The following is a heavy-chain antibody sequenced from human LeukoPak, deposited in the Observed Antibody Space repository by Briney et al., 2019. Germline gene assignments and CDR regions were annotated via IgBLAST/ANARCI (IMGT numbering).Heavy chain of an antibody. D-gene: IGHD6-13*01. V-gene: IGHV3-30*04. Sequence: GGSLRLSCATSGLRFSSFAMYWVRKAPGKGLEWVAVISYDGSNKYYVDSVKGRFTISRDNSKTTLYLQMNSLRAEDTAVYYCAKDRSGAYSSSWYYLFDYWGQGTLVTVSS. CDR1: GLRFSSFA. CDR2: ISYDGSNK. CDR3: AKDRSGAYSSSWYYLFDY. J-gene: IGHJ4*02.